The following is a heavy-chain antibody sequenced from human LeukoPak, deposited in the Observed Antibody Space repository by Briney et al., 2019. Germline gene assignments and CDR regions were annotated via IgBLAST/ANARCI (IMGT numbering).Heavy chain of an antibody. V-gene: IGHV1-69*05. J-gene: IGHJ6*03. CDR3: ARDSRYYDFWSGCYSDYYYYMDV. CDR2: IIPIFGTA. D-gene: IGHD3-3*01. Sequence: ASVKVSCKASGGTFSSYAISWVRQAPGQGLEWMGGIIPIFGTANYAQKFQGRVTITTDESTSTAYMELSSLRSEDTAVYYCARDSRYYDFWSGCYSDYYYYMDVWGKGTTVTVSS. CDR1: GGTFSSYA.